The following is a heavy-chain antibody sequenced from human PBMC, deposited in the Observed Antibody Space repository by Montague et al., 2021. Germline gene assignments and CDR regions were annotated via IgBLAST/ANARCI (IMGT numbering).Heavy chain of an antibody. CDR3: ARRGGYSARQYSGWDV. Sequence: SETLSLTCAVSGDSINTPNWWTWVRQFPGKGLEWIREAYHTGSTNYKPSLKSRVTLSVAKSKNQFSLKMTSVTAADTAIYYCARRGGYSARQYSGWDVWGQGSTVTVSS. CDR2: AYHTGST. D-gene: IGHD2-15*01. J-gene: IGHJ6*02. V-gene: IGHV4-4*02. CDR1: GDSINTPNW.